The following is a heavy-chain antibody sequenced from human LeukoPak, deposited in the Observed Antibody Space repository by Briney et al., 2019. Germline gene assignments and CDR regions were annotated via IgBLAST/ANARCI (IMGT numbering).Heavy chain of an antibody. Sequence: ASVKVSCKVSGYTLTELSMHWVRQAPGKGLEWMGGFDPEDGETIYAQKFQGRVTMTEDTSTDTAYMELSSLRSEDTAVYYCARLRADSSSYGSDDAFDIWGQGTMVTVSS. D-gene: IGHD6-13*01. J-gene: IGHJ3*02. CDR3: ARLRADSSSYGSDDAFDI. CDR1: GYTLTELS. V-gene: IGHV1-24*01. CDR2: FDPEDGET.